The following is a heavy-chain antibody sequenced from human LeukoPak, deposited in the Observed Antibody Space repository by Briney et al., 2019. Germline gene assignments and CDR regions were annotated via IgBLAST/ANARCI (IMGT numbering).Heavy chain of an antibody. CDR1: GTFFSSYF. D-gene: IGHD3-10*01. V-gene: IGHV4-59*08. CDR3: ARHITGSGSAFDH. Sequence: SETLSLTCTVSGTFFSSYFWGWIRQPPGKGLEWIAYIHYNGDTHYNPSLKSRVTISVGPSRNQFSLQLSSVTAADTAVYYCARHITGSGSAFDHWGRGTLVTVSS. CDR2: IHYNGDT. J-gene: IGHJ2*01.